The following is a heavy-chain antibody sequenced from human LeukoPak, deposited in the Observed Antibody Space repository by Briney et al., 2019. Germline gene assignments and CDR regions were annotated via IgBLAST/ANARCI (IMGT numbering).Heavy chain of an antibody. CDR2: IYTSGST. CDR1: GYSISSGYY. Sequence: SETLSLTCTVSGYSISSGYYWGWIRQPPGKGLEWIGRIYTSGSTNYNPSLKSRVTISVDTSKNQFSLKLSSVTAADTAVYYCARVSPYYGSGSYYLYYYYYMDVWGKGTTVTVSS. CDR3: ARVSPYYGSGSYYLYYYYYMDV. D-gene: IGHD3-10*01. J-gene: IGHJ6*03. V-gene: IGHV4-38-2*02.